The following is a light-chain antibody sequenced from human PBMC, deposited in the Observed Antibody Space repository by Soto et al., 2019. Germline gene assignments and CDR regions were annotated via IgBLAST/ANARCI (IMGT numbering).Light chain of an antibody. Sequence: QSVLTQPPSASGTPGQRVTISCSGSRSNIGINTVTWYQHLPGTAPKLLIYRNHQRPSGVPDRFSGSKSGTSASLATSGLRSEDEADYYCAGWDDSLNGVVFGGGTKLTVL. J-gene: IGLJ2*01. CDR2: RNH. CDR1: RSNIGINT. CDR3: AGWDDSLNGVV. V-gene: IGLV1-44*01.